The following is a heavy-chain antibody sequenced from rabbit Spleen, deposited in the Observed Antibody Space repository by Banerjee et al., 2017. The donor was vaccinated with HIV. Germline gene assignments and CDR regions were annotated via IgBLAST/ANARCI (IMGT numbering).Heavy chain of an antibody. Sequence: QSLEESGGDLVKPGESLTLTCTASGDSFSSNHDMCWVRQAPGKGLEWLACIDAGSSGFTYFATWAEGRFTISKTSSTTVTLEMTRLTAADTATYFCARDTASSFSSYGMDLWGQGTLVTVS. D-gene: IGHD8-1*01. CDR2: IDAGSSGFT. V-gene: IGHV1S40*01. CDR1: GDSFSSNHD. J-gene: IGHJ6*01. CDR3: ARDTASSFSSYGMDL.